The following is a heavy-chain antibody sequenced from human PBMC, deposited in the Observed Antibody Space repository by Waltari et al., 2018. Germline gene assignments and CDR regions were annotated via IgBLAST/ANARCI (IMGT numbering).Heavy chain of an antibody. Sequence: QVQLVESGGGVVQPGGSLRLSCAASGFSFSTYGMHWVRQAPGKGLEWVAFIRYDGRDKYYVDSVEGRFTISRDNSENTLYLQMNSLRAEDTAVYYCAKEARGTTVTTTYNFDYWGQGTLVTVSS. V-gene: IGHV3-30*02. CDR1: GFSFSTYG. CDR2: IRYDGRDK. CDR3: AKEARGTTVTTTYNFDY. D-gene: IGHD4-17*01. J-gene: IGHJ4*02.